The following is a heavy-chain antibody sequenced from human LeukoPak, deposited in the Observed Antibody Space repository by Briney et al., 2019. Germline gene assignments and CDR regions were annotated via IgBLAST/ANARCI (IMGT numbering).Heavy chain of an antibody. Sequence: GESLRLSCAASGFTFSSYGMHWVRQAPGKGLEWVSSINSDSSLMFYAESVKGRFTISRDNARNSLYLQMNSLRAEDTAVYYCIRDLFDDYSLDYWGQGALVTVSS. D-gene: IGHD3-16*01. CDR1: GFTFSSYG. CDR3: IRDLFDDYSLDY. V-gene: IGHV3-21*01. CDR2: INSDSSLM. J-gene: IGHJ4*02.